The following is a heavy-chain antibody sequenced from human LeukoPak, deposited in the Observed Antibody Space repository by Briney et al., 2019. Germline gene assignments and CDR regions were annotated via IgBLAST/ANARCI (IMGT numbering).Heavy chain of an antibody. V-gene: IGHV1-69*13. CDR1: GGTSSSYA. CDR3: ARDPSEFSYNFWSGYSYGFDI. D-gene: IGHD3-3*01. J-gene: IGHJ3*02. CDR2: IIPLFDTA. Sequence: ASVKVSCKASGGTSSSYAISWVRQAPGQGLEWMGGIIPLFDTANYAQKFQGRVTITADESTSTVYMELSSLRSEDTAVYYCARDPSEFSYNFWSGYSYGFDIWGQGTMVTVSS.